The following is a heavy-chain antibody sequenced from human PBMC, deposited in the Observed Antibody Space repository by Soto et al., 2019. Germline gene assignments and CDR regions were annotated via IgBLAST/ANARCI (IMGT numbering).Heavy chain of an antibody. D-gene: IGHD6-13*01. CDR3: ARHVAAAGTLLFDY. CDR2: IYYSGST. J-gene: IGHJ4*02. Sequence: PETLSVTCTVSGGSISSYYWSWIRQPPGKGLEWIGYIYYSGSTNYNPSLKSRVTISVDTSKNQFSLKLSSVTAADTAVYYCARHVAAAGTLLFDYWGQGTLVTVSS. CDR1: GGSISSYY. V-gene: IGHV4-59*08.